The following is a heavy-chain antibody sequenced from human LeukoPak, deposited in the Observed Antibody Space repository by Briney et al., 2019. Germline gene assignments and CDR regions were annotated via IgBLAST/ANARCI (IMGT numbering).Heavy chain of an antibody. V-gene: IGHV3-23*01. D-gene: IGHD1-26*01. CDR3: GKDGDSGGSIGPSNFDY. J-gene: IGHJ4*02. CDR1: GFTFSSYG. Sequence: GGSLRLSCAASGFTFSSYGMSWVRQAPGKGPEWVSVISGSGGSTYYADSVKGRFTISRDNSKNTVYLQVNSLRAEDTAVYYCGKDGDSGGSIGPSNFDYWGRGALVTVSS. CDR2: ISGSGGST.